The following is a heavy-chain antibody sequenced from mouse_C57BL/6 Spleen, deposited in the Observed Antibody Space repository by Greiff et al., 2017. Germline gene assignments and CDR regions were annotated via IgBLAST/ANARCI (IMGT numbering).Heavy chain of an antibody. D-gene: IGHD1-2*01. V-gene: IGHV5-12*01. CDR1: GFTFSDYY. J-gene: IGHJ4*01. Sequence: DVMLVESGGGLVQPGGSLKLSCAASGFTFSDYYMSWVRQTPEKRLEWVAYISNGGGSTYYPDTVKGRFTISRDNAKNNLYLQMSRLKSEDTAMYYCARQLLRPFYYAMDYWGQGTSVTVSS. CDR2: ISNGGGST. CDR3: ARQLLRPFYYAMDY.